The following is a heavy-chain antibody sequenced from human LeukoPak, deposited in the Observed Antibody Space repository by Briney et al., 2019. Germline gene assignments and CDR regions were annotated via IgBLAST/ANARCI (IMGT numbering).Heavy chain of an antibody. D-gene: IGHD3/OR15-3a*01. J-gene: IGHJ4*02. V-gene: IGHV4-38-2*01. CDR2: IYHSGST. Sequence: TSSETLSLTCAVSGYSISSGYYWGWIRQPPGKGLEWIGSIYHSGSTYYNPSLKSRVTISVDTSKNQVSLKLSSVTAADTAVYYCARILDYLYFDYWGQGTLVTVSS. CDR3: ARILDYLYFDY. CDR1: GYSISSGYY.